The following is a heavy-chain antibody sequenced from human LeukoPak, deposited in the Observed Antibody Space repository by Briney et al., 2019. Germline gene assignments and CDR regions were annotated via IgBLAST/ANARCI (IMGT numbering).Heavy chain of an antibody. CDR2: INHSGST. CDR3: ARGPDMVRGVRFDY. CDR1: GGSFSGYY. D-gene: IGHD3-10*01. J-gene: IGHJ4*02. V-gene: IGHV4-34*01. Sequence: SETLSLTCAVYGGSFSGYYWSWIRQPPGRGLEWIGEINHSGSTNYNPSLKSQVTISVDTSKNQFSLKLSSVTAADTAVYYCARGPDMVRGVRFDYWGQGTLVTVSS.